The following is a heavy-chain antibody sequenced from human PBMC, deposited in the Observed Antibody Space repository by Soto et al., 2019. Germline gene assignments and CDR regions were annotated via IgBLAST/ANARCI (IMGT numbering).Heavy chain of an antibody. CDR2: ISAYNGNT. Sequence: QVKLVQSGAEVKKPGASVKVSCKASGYTFTSYGISWVRKAPGQGLEWMGWISAYNGNTNYAQKFQGRVIMTTDTSTSTAYMELRSLRSDDTAVYYCARTLNEWLLGLDWGQGTLVTVSS. J-gene: IGHJ4*02. CDR1: GYTFTSYG. V-gene: IGHV1-18*01. CDR3: ARTLNEWLLGLD. D-gene: IGHD3-3*01.